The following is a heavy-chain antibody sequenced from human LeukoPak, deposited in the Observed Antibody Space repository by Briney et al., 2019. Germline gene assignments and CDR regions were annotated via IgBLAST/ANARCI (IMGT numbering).Heavy chain of an antibody. Sequence: GGSLRLSCAASGFTFSSYAMSWVRQAPGKGLEWVSAIRGSGGSTYYADSVKGRFTISRDNSKNTVFLQMNSLRAEDTAVYYCAKWGDYDVLTGYYVSDYWGQGTLVTVSS. J-gene: IGHJ4*02. V-gene: IGHV3-23*01. CDR1: GFTFSSYA. CDR2: IRGSGGST. CDR3: AKWGDYDVLTGYYVSDY. D-gene: IGHD3-9*01.